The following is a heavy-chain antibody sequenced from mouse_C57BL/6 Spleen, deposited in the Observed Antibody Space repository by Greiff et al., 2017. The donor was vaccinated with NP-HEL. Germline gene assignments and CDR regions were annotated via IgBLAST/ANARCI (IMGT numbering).Heavy chain of an antibody. Sequence: VQLQPPGAELVRPGSSVKLSCKASGYTFTSYWMDWVKQRPGQGLEWIGNIYPSDSAPHYNQKFKDKATLTVDKSSSTAYMQLSSLTSEDSAVYYCARRDYDGYFDVWGTGTTVTVSS. V-gene: IGHV1-61*01. D-gene: IGHD2-4*01. J-gene: IGHJ1*03. CDR1: GYTFTSYW. CDR3: ARRDYDGYFDV. CDR2: IYPSDSAP.